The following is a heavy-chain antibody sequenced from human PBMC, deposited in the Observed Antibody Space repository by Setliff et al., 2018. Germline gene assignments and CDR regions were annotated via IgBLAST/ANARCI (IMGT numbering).Heavy chain of an antibody. CDR3: ARMSGFLYMDV. D-gene: IGHD3-3*01. Sequence: SETLSLTCTVSGGSISSYYWSRIRQPPGKGLGWIGFIYYSGSTNYNPSLRSRVTISLDTSNNQFSLSLSSVTAADSAIYYCARMSGFLYMDVWGKGTTVTVSS. J-gene: IGHJ6*03. CDR1: GGSISSYY. CDR2: IYYSGST. V-gene: IGHV4-59*08.